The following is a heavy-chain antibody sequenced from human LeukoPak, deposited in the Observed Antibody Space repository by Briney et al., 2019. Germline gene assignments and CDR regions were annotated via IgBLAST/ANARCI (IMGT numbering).Heavy chain of an antibody. Sequence: GGSLRLSCAASGFTFNTYGIHWVRQAPGKGLEWVAFIRYDGSNKYYGDSVKGRFTVSRDNSKNTLHLQMDSLRAEDTAVYYCARSRFGPRYSYGPEYYFDYWGQGTLVTVSS. V-gene: IGHV3-30*02. D-gene: IGHD5-18*01. CDR3: ARSRFGPRYSYGPEYYFDY. J-gene: IGHJ4*02. CDR2: IRYDGSNK. CDR1: GFTFNTYG.